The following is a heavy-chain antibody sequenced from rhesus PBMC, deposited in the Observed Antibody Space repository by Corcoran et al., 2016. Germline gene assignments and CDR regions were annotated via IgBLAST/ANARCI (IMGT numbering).Heavy chain of an antibody. V-gene: IGHV4-65*01. CDR2: ISGSSGST. J-gene: IGHJ4*01. Sequence: QVQLQESGPGLVKPSETLSLTCAVSGGSVSSSNWRSWIRQPPGKGLEWIGYISGSSGSTYYNPSLKCRVTISTDTSKSPFSLKLSSVTAADTAVYCCARSGYSSSIDYWGQEVLVTVSS. CDR1: GGSVSSSNW. CDR3: ARSGYSSSIDY. D-gene: IGHD5-24*01.